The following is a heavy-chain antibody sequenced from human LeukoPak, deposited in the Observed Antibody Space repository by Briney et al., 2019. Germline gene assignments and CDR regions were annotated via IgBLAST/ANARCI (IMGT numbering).Heavy chain of an antibody. Sequence: HPGGSLRLSCAASGFTFSSYSMNWVRQAPGKGLEWVSAISGSGGSTYYADSVKGRFTISRDNSKNTLYLQMNSLRAEDTAVYYCAKDERYSYGVPDYWGQGTLVTVSS. V-gene: IGHV3-23*01. CDR2: ISGSGGST. CDR1: GFTFSSYS. J-gene: IGHJ4*02. CDR3: AKDERYSYGVPDY. D-gene: IGHD5-18*01.